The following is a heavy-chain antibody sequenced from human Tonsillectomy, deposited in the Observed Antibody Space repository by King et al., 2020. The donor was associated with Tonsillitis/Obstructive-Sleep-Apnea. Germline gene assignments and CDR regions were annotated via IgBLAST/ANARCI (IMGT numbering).Heavy chain of an antibody. J-gene: IGHJ4*02. CDR3: GREDPTYYGFDY. CDR2: INSDGSST. V-gene: IGHV3-74*01. Sequence: VQLVESGGGLVQPGGSLRLSCAASGFTFSSYWMHWVRQAPGKGLVWVSRINSDGSSTSYADSVKGRFTISRDNAKNTLYLQMNSLRAEDTAVYYCGREDPTYYGFDYWGQGTLVTVSS. D-gene: IGHD3-3*01. CDR1: GFTFSSYW.